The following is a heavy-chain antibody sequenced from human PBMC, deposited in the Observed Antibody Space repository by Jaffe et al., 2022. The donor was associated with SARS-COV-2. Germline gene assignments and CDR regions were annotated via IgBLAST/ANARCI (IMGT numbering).Heavy chain of an antibody. CDR3: ARGEVYYDYVWGSYRENHFDY. J-gene: IGHJ4*02. CDR2: IIPIFGTA. Sequence: QVQLVQSGAEVKKPGSSVKVSCKASGGTFSSYAISWVRQAPGQGLEWMGGIIPIFGTANYAQKFQGRVTITADESTSTAYMELSSLRSEDTAVYYCARGEVYYDYVWGSYRENHFDYWGQGTLVTVSS. V-gene: IGHV1-69*01. D-gene: IGHD3-16*02. CDR1: GGTFSSYA.